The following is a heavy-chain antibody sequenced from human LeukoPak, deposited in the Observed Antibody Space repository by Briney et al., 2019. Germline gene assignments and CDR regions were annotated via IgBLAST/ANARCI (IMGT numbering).Heavy chain of an antibody. CDR3: ATGGDYGRY. J-gene: IGHJ4*02. Sequence: GGSLTLSYPASGFTFSNYWLYWVRQAPGKGLVWVSRTDSDGSSTGYADSVKGRFTISRDDAKNTLYLQMNSLRVEDTAVYDCATGGDYGRYWGQGTLVTVSS. CDR1: GFTFSNYW. V-gene: IGHV3-74*01. CDR2: TDSDGSST. D-gene: IGHD4-17*01.